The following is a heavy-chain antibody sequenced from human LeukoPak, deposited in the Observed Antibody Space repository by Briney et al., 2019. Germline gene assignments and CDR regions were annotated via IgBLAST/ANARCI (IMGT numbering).Heavy chain of an antibody. CDR2: MNPNSGNT. CDR3: ARGFIAARRMGY. CDR1: GYTFTCYD. J-gene: IGHJ4*02. V-gene: IGHV1-8*01. D-gene: IGHD6-6*01. Sequence: ASVKVSCKASGYTFTCYDINWVRQATGQGLEWMGWMNPNSGNTGYAQKFQGRVTMTRNTSTSTAYMELSSLRSEDTAVYYCARGFIAARRMGYWGQGTLVTVSS.